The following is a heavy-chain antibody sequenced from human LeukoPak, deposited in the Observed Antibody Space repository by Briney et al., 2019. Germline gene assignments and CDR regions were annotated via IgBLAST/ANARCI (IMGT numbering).Heavy chain of an antibody. V-gene: IGHV1-69*05. CDR2: IIPIFGTA. J-gene: IGHJ4*02. CDR1: GGTFSSYA. CDR3: ASQYYDFWSGYSDDY. Sequence: GASVKVSCKASGGTFSSYAMSWVRQAPGQGLEWMGGIIPIFGTANYAQKFQGRVTITTDESTSTAYVELSSLRSEDTAVYYCASQYYDFWSGYSDDYWGQGTLVTVSS. D-gene: IGHD3-3*01.